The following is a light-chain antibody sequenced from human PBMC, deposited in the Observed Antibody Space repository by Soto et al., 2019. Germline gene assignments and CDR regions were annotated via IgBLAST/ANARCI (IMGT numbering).Light chain of an antibody. Sequence: EIVMTQSPATLSVSPGERATLSCRASQSVNNNLAWYQQKPGQAPRLLIYGASATATGIPARFSGSGSGTEFTLTISSLQSEDFAVYYCQQYNNWPLTFGGGTKVEIK. CDR3: QQYNNWPLT. CDR2: GAS. V-gene: IGKV3-15*01. J-gene: IGKJ4*01. CDR1: QSVNNN.